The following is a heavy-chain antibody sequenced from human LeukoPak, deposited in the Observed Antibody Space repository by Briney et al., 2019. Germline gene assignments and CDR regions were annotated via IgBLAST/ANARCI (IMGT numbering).Heavy chain of an antibody. D-gene: IGHD6-13*01. Sequence: SSETLSLTCTVSGGSISSYYWSWIRQPAGKGLEWIGRIYTSGSTNYNPSLKSRVTMSVDTSKNQFSLKLSSVTAADTAVYYCATSGYSSSCPDYWGQGTLVTVSS. V-gene: IGHV4-4*07. CDR3: ATSGYSSSCPDY. J-gene: IGHJ4*02. CDR2: IYTSGST. CDR1: GGSISSYY.